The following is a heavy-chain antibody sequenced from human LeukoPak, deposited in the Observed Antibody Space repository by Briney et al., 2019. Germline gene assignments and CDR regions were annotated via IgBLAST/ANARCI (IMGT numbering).Heavy chain of an antibody. CDR3: ASTMENYYDSKDGEYFQH. Sequence: SETLSLTCAVYGGSFSGYYWSWIRQPPGKGLEWIGEINHSGSTNYNPSLESRVTISVDTSKNQFSLKLSSVTAADTAVYYCASTMENYYDSKDGEYFQHWGQGTLVTVSS. CDR2: INHSGST. V-gene: IGHV4-34*01. CDR1: GGSFSGYY. J-gene: IGHJ1*01. D-gene: IGHD3-22*01.